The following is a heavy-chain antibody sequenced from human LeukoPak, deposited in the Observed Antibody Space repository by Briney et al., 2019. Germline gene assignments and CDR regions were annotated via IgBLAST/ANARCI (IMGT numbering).Heavy chain of an antibody. CDR3: ARGRGASSGPLDY. D-gene: IGHD6-19*01. Sequence: ASVRVSCKASGGTFSSYAISWVRQAPGQGLEWMGRIIPIFGTANYAQKFQGRVTITTDESTSTAYMELSSLRSEDTAVYYCARGRGASSGPLDYWGQGTLVTVSS. V-gene: IGHV1-69*05. CDR2: IIPIFGTA. J-gene: IGHJ4*02. CDR1: GGTFSSYA.